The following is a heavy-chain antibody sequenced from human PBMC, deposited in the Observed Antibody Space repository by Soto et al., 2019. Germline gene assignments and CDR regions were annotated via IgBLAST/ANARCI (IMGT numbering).Heavy chain of an antibody. CDR3: ARGGDYRFDY. J-gene: IGHJ4*02. V-gene: IGHV4-4*02. D-gene: IGHD4-17*01. Sequence: LRETLSLTCAVSSASISSSYWWSWVRQPPGKGLEWIGEIWHSGSTNYNPSLKSRVTISVDKSKNQFSLKLNSVTAADTAVYYCARGGDYRFDYWGQGTRVTVSS. CDR2: IWHSGST. CDR1: SASISSSYW.